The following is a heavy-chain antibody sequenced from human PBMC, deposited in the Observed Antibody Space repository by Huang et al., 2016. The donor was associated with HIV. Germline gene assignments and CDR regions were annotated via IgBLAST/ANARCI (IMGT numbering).Heavy chain of an antibody. CDR2: ISWNSGDI. Sequence: EVQLEEFGGRLVQPGRSLRLSCATYGFKFDDYAMHWVRQGPGGGLGWVSGISWNSGDILYADSGRGRFAISRDNAVKSLYLQMDSLRREDTALYYCVKDRRMRGSGWTFFDNWGQGTLVDVSS. D-gene: IGHD6-19*01. CDR3: VKDRRMRGSGWTFFDN. V-gene: IGHV3-9*01. CDR1: GFKFDDYA. J-gene: IGHJ4*02.